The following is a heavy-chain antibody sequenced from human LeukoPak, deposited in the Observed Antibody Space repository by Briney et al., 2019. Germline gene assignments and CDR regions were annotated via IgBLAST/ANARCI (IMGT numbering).Heavy chain of an antibody. CDR2: KNPNSGNT. D-gene: IGHD3-22*01. J-gene: IGHJ5*02. V-gene: IGHV1-8*01. Sequence: ASVKVSCKASGYTFTSYDINWVRQATGQGLEWMGWKNPNSGNTGYAQKFQGRVTMTRNTSISTAYMELSSLRSEDTAVYYCARGYYDSSGYYQTFDPWGQGTLVTVSS. CDR3: ARGYYDSSGYYQTFDP. CDR1: GYTFTSYD.